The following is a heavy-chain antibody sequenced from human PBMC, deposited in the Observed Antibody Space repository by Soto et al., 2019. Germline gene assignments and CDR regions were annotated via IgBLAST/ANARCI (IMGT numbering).Heavy chain of an antibody. V-gene: IGHV3-11*01. D-gene: IGHD3-9*01. CDR3: ASGDRYFDWLPSSNWFDP. CDR1: GFTFSDYY. CDR2: ISSSGSTI. J-gene: IGHJ5*02. Sequence: PGGSLRLSCAASGFTFSDYYMSWIRQAPGKGLEWVSYISSSGSTIYYADSVKGRFTISRDNSKNTLYLQMNSLRAEDTAVYYCASGDRYFDWLPSSNWFDPWGQGTLVTVSS.